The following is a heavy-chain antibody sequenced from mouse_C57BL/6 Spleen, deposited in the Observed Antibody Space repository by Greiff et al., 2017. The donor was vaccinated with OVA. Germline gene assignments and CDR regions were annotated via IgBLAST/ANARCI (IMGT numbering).Heavy chain of an antibody. D-gene: IGHD1-1*01. J-gene: IGHJ2*01. V-gene: IGHV3-6*01. CDR3: ARGPDYSVSSSSLDS. Sequence: EVKLEESGPGLVKPSQSLSLTCSVTGYSITSGYYWNWIRQFPGNKLEWMGYISYDGSNNYNPSLKNRISITRDTSKNQFFLKLNSVTTEDTATYYCARGPDYSVSSSSLDSWGQGTTLTVSS. CDR1: GYSITSGYY. CDR2: ISYDGSN.